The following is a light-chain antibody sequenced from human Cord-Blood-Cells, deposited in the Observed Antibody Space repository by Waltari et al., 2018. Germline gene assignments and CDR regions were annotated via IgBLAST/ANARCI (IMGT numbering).Light chain of an antibody. CDR2: AAS. CDR3: QQYYSYPWT. Sequence: AIRMTQSPSSFSASTGARVPITCRASQGISSYLAWYQQKPGKAPKLLIYAASTSQSGVPSRFSGSGSGTDFTLTISCLQSEDFATYYCQQYYSYPWTFGQGTKVEIK. V-gene: IGKV1-8*01. J-gene: IGKJ1*01. CDR1: QGISSY.